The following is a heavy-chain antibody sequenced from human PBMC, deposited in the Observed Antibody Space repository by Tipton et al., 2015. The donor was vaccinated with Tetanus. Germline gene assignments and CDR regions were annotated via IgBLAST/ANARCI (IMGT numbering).Heavy chain of an antibody. CDR1: GGSISSGTFY. CDR3: SRTAVNWFDP. Sequence: TLSLTCTVSGGSISSGTFYWDWIRQTPGKGLEWIGNIYYNGNTLQNPSLKSRVTMSLDKSKNQFSLKLRSVTAADTAFYYCSRTAVNWFDPWGPGILVTVSS. D-gene: IGHD2-21*02. CDR2: IYYNGNT. J-gene: IGHJ5*02. V-gene: IGHV4-39*01.